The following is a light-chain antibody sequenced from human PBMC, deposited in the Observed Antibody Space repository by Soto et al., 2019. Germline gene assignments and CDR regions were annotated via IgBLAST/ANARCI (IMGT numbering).Light chain of an antibody. Sequence: QSALTQPRSVSESPGQSVTISCTGTSSDVGGYNYVSWYQQHPGKAPKLMIYDVSKRPSGVPDRFSGSKSGNTASLTISGLQAEDEADYYCCSYAGSYTLYVFGTGTQLTVL. CDR3: CSYAGSYTLYV. V-gene: IGLV2-11*01. CDR2: DVS. J-gene: IGLJ1*01. CDR1: SSDVGGYNY.